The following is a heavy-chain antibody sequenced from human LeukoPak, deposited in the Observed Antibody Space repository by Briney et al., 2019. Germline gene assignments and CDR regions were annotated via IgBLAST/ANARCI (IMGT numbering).Heavy chain of an antibody. CDR3: ARVYYDSSVVGPLDY. V-gene: IGHV1-2*02. D-gene: IGHD3-22*01. J-gene: IGHJ4*02. Sequence: ASVKVSCKASGYTFSGHYMHWIRQAPGQGLEWMGWINAESGETKYAQKFQGRVTMARDTSISTAYMELSSLRSEDTAIYYCARVYYDSSVVGPLDYWGQGTLVTVSS. CDR2: INAESGET. CDR1: GYTFSGHY.